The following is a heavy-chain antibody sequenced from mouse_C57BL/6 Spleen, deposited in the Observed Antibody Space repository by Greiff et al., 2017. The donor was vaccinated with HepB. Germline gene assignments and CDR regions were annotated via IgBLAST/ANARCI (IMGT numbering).Heavy chain of an antibody. J-gene: IGHJ3*01. CDR1: GYTFTSYW. CDR2: IDPSDSYT. D-gene: IGHD4-1*02. CDR3: ARSFNWDGAY. V-gene: IGHV1-69*01. Sequence: QVQLKQPGAELVMPGASVKLSCKASGYTFTSYWMHWVKQRPGQGLEWIGEIDPSDSYTNYNQKFKGKSTLTVDKSSSTAYMQLSSLTSEDSAVYYCARSFNWDGAYWGQGTLVTVSA.